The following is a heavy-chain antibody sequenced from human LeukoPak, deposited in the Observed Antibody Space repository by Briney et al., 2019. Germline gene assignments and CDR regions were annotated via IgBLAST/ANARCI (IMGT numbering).Heavy chain of an antibody. CDR3: ARVGGGLRPYYYYGMDV. CDR2: IYYSGST. CDR1: GGSISSYY. J-gene: IGHJ6*02. D-gene: IGHD3-16*01. Sequence: SETLSHTCTVSGGSISSYYWSWIRQPPGKGLEWIGYIYYSGSTNYNPSLKSRVTISVDTSKNQFSLKLSSVTAADMAVYYCARVGGGLRPYYYYGMDVWGQGTTVTVSS. V-gene: IGHV4-59*01.